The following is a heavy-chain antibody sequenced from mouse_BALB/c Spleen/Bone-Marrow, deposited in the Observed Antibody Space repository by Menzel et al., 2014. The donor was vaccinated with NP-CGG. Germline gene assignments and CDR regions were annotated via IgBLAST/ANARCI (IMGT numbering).Heavy chain of an antibody. J-gene: IGHJ2*01. V-gene: IGHV7-3*02. CDR1: GFTFTDHY. Sequence: EVMLVESGGGLVQPGGFLRLSCATSGFTFTDHYVSWVRQPPGKALEWLGFIRNKANGYTTEYSASVKGRFTISRDNSQSIVYLQMNTLRAEDSATYHCARDYSYYFDYWGQGTTLTVSS. CDR2: IRNKANGYTT. D-gene: IGHD2-1*01. CDR3: ARDYSYYFDY.